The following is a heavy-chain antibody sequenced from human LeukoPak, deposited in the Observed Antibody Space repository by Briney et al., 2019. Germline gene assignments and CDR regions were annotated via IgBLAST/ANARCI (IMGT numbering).Heavy chain of an antibody. D-gene: IGHD3-22*01. J-gene: IGHJ4*02. V-gene: IGHV1-2*02. CDR2: FNPNSGGT. CDR3: ARDNDLWPMAIVVSPAYYFDY. Sequence: GASVKVSCKASGYTFTGYYMHWVRQAPGQGLEWMGWFNPNSGGTNYAQKFQGRVTMTRDTSISTAYMELSRLRSDDTAVYYVARDNDLWPMAIVVSPAYYFDYWGQGTLVTVSS. CDR1: GYTFTGYY.